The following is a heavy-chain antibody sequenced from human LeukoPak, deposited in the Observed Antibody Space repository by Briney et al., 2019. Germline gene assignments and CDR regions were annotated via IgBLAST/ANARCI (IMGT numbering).Heavy chain of an antibody. CDR1: GGSFSGYY. J-gene: IGHJ6*03. CDR2: INHSGST. CDR3: ARSYYGSGTYYYYYYMDV. Sequence: SETLSLTCAVYGGSFSGYYWSWIRQPPGKGLEWIGEINHSGSTNYNPSLKSRVTISVDTSKNQFSLKLSSVTAADTAVYYCARSYYGSGTYYYYYYMDVWGKGTTVTISS. V-gene: IGHV4-34*01. D-gene: IGHD3-10*01.